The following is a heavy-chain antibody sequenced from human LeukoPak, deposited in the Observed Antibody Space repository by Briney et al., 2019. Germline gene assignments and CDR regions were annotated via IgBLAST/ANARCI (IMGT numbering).Heavy chain of an antibody. D-gene: IGHD3-3*01. CDR3: ARTPLSGHFYMDV. CDR1: GYTFTDYY. CDR2: INPNSDGT. Sequence: GASVKVSCKASGYTFTDYYIHWVRQAPGQGLEWMGWINPNSDGTNYAQQFQGRVTMTWDTSISTAYMALSSLRSDDTAVFYCARTPLSGHFYMDVWGKGTAVIVSS. J-gene: IGHJ6*03. V-gene: IGHV1-2*02.